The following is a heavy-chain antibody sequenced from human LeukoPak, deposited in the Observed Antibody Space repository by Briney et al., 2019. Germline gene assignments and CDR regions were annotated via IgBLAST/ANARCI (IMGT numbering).Heavy chain of an antibody. CDR1: GGSISSGDYY. V-gene: IGHV4-30-4*08. D-gene: IGHD6-13*01. CDR2: IYYSGST. CDR3: ARDGFGSKRLSIAAVGY. Sequence: SETLSLTCTVSGGSISSGDYYWSWIRQPPGKGLEWIGYIYYSGSTYYNPSLKSRVTISVDTSKNQFSLKLSSVTAADTAVYYCARDGFGSKRLSIAAVGYWGQGTLVTVSS. J-gene: IGHJ4*02.